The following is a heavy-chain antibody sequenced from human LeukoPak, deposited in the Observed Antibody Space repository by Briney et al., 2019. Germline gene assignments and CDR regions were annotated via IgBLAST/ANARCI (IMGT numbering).Heavy chain of an antibody. CDR3: ARQTLGATAYSAFDF. Sequence: GGSLRLSCAASGFTFSSYGMHWVRQAPGKGLEWVAVIWYDGSNKFYADSVKGRFTISRDNSKNTLYLQMNSLRAEDTALYYCARQTLGATAYSAFDFWGQGTLVTVSS. V-gene: IGHV3-33*01. J-gene: IGHJ3*01. CDR2: IWYDGSNK. CDR1: GFTFSSYG. D-gene: IGHD3-16*01.